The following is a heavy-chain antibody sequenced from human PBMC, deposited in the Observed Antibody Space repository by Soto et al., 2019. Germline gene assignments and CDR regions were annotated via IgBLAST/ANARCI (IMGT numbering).Heavy chain of an antibody. Sequence: QVQLQESGPGLVKPSETLSLTCTVSGGSVSSGSYYWSWIRQPPGKGLEWIGYIYYSGSTNYNPAHKSRVTISVDTSQIQFSLKLSAVTAEDTVVYYFARATYYYDSSGYRWGLFDYWGQGTLVTVSS. CDR2: IYYSGST. V-gene: IGHV4-61*01. CDR1: GGSVSSGSYY. D-gene: IGHD3-22*01. J-gene: IGHJ4*02. CDR3: ARATYYYDSSGYRWGLFDY.